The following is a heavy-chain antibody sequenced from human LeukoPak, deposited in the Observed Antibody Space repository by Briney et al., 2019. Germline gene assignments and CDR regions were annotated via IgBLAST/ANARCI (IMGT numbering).Heavy chain of an antibody. CDR1: GGSISNTNW. Sequence: SETLSLTCAVSGGSISNTNWWTWVRQPPGKGLEWIGEVYHSGSTNYTPSLKSRVTISVDKSKNQFSLKLSSVTAADTAVYYCARTGYNYGLDYWGQETLVTVSS. D-gene: IGHD5-18*01. V-gene: IGHV4-4*02. CDR2: VYHSGST. J-gene: IGHJ4*02. CDR3: ARTGYNYGLDY.